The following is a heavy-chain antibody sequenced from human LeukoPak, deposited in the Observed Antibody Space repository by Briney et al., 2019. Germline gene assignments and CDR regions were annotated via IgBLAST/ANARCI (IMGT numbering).Heavy chain of an antibody. CDR2: IWYDGSNE. J-gene: IGHJ4*02. D-gene: IGHD3-22*01. CDR3: ARTMMTATVDY. V-gene: IGHV3-33*01. CDR1: GFTFSNYG. Sequence: GGSLRLSCAASGFTFSNYGMQWVRQAPGKGLEWVAVIWYDGSNEDYADSVKGRFTISRDNPKNTLYLQMNSLRAEDTAVYYCARTMMTATVDYWGQGTLVTVSS.